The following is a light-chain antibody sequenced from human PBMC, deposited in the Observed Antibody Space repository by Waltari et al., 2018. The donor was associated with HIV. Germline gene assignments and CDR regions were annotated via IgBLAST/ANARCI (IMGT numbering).Light chain of an antibody. CDR3: QSVDSSATYWV. J-gene: IGLJ3*02. CDR2: KDS. CDR1: ALPDQY. V-gene: IGLV3-25*03. Sequence: SYELRQPPSVSVSPGQTARITCSGDALPDQYVYLYQQKPGQAPLLVIFKDSERPSGIPERFSGSSSGTTVTLTVTGVQAEDEADYYCQSVDSSATYWVFGGGTKLTVL.